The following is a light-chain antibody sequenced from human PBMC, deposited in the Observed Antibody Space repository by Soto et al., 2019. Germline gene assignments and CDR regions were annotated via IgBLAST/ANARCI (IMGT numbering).Light chain of an antibody. CDR3: CSYAGGPYV. J-gene: IGLJ1*01. V-gene: IGLV2-11*01. Sequence: QSVLTQSRSVSGSPGQSVTISCTGTSSDVGGYNYVSWYQQHPGKAPKLMICDVSKRPSGVPDRFSGSKSGNTASLTISGLQAEDEADYYCCSYAGGPYVFGTGTKLTVL. CDR2: DVS. CDR1: SSDVGGYNY.